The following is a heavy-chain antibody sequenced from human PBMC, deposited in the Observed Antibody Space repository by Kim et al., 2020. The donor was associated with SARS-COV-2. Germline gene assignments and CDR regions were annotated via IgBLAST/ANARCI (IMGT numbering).Heavy chain of an antibody. CDR1: GVSISSYY. J-gene: IGHJ4*02. D-gene: IGHD3-22*01. Sequence: SETLSLTCTVSGVSISSYYWSWIRQPPGKGLEWIGYIYYSGSTNYNPSLKSRVTISVDTSKNQFSLKLSSVTAADTAVYYCARGSSGYYYGWPDYWGQGT. CDR2: IYYSGST. V-gene: IGHV4-59*01. CDR3: ARGSSGYYYGWPDY.